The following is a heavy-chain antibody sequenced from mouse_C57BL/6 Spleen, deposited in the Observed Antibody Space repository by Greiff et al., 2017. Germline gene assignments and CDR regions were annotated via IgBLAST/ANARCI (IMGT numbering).Heavy chain of an antibody. D-gene: IGHD2-4*01. CDR1: GFTFSDYG. Sequence: EVKVEESGGGLVKPGGSLKLSCAASGFTFSDYGMHWVRQAPEKGLEWVAYISSGSSTIYYADTVKGRFTISRDNAKNTLFLQMTSLRSEDTAMYYCARRRVYYDYQAWFAYWGQGTLVTVSA. CDR3: ARRRVYYDYQAWFAY. J-gene: IGHJ3*01. V-gene: IGHV5-17*01. CDR2: ISSGSSTI.